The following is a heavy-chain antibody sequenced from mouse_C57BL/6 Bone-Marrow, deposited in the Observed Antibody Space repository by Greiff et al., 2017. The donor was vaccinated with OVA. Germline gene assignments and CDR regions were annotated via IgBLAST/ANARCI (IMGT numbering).Heavy chain of an antibody. CDR3: ARWLPLPY. V-gene: IGHV5-12*01. CDR2: ISNGGGST. CDR1: GFTFSDYY. D-gene: IGHD2-2*01. Sequence: EVHLVESRGGLVQPGGSLKLSCAASGFTFSDYYMYWVRQTPEKRLEWVAYISNGGGSTYYPDTVKGRFTISRDNAKNTLYLQMRRLKSEDTAMYYCARWLPLPYWGQGTLVTVSA. J-gene: IGHJ3*01.